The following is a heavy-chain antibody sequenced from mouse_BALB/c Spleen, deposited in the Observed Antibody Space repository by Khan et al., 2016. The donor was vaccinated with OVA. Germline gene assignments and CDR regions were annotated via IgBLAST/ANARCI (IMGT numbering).Heavy chain of an antibody. CDR3: ARIKKIVATYFDY. CDR1: GYTFTSYW. J-gene: IGHJ2*01. D-gene: IGHD1-1*01. Sequence: QVQLQQSGAELVKAGASVKMSCKASGYTFTSYWKHWVKQRLGQGLEWFAETNPTNGRTYYNEKFKSKATLTVDKSSSTAYMLLSGPTFEDSAVYYCARIKKIVATYFDYWGQGTTLTVSS. V-gene: IGHV1S81*02. CDR2: TNPTNGRT.